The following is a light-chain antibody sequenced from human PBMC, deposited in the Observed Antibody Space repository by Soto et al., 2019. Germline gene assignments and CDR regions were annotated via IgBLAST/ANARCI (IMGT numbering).Light chain of an antibody. CDR3: SSYTDSSTLGLYV. CDR2: EVT. V-gene: IGLV2-14*01. CDR1: ISDIGGYEY. Sequence: QSVLTQPASVSGSPEQSITISCTGTISDIGGYEYVSWYQQHPGKAPRLMIYEVTYRPSGVSNRFSGSKSGSTASLTISGLQAEDEADYYCSSYTDSSTLGLYVFGTGTKVTVL. J-gene: IGLJ1*01.